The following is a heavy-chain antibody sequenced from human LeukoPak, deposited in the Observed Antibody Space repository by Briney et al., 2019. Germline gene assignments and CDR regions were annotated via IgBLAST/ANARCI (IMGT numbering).Heavy chain of an antibody. Sequence: PGGSLRLSCAASGFTFSSYEMNWVRRAPGKGLEWVSYISSSGSTIYYADSVKGRFTISRDNAKNSLYLQMNSLRAEDTAVYYCARVPRILEWFPDYWGQGTLVTVSS. CDR2: ISSSGSTI. J-gene: IGHJ4*02. CDR1: GFTFSSYE. V-gene: IGHV3-48*03. CDR3: ARVPRILEWFPDY. D-gene: IGHD3-3*01.